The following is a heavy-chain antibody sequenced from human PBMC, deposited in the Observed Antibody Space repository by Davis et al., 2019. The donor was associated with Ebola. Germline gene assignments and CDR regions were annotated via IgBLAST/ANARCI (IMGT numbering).Heavy chain of an antibody. Sequence: GGSLRLSCAASAFTFSSYSMNWVRQAPGKGLEWVSSISTSSSYTYYADSVKGRFTISRDNSKKTLYLQMNSLRAEDTAVYYCAKSGLSFGVVKYHYGMDVWGKGTTVTVSS. CDR2: ISTSSSYT. CDR3: AKSGLSFGVVKYHYGMDV. V-gene: IGHV3-21*04. CDR1: AFTFSSYS. J-gene: IGHJ6*04. D-gene: IGHD3-3*01.